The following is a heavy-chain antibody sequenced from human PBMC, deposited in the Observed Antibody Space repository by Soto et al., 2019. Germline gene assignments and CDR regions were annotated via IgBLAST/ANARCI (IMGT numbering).Heavy chain of an antibody. CDR2: TYYRSKWYN. J-gene: IGHJ6*02. CDR3: ARGDWNDEGYDYRLDV. Sequence: PSQTLSLTCAISGDSVSRNSGAWNWIRQSPSRGLEWLGRTYYRSKWYNEYAPSVKSRITINPDTAKNQFALQLKSVTPDDTGVYCCARGDWNDEGYDYRLDVWREGXKVTLSS. CDR1: GDSVSRNSGA. V-gene: IGHV6-1*01. D-gene: IGHD1-1*01.